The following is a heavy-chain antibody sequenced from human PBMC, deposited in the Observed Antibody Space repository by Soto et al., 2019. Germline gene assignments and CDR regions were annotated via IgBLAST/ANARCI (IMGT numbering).Heavy chain of an antibody. CDR1: GLIFSNYK. CDR3: ARDTDGLHY. J-gene: IGHJ4*02. V-gene: IGHV3-74*01. CDR2: INTDGSNT. Sequence: EVQLVESGGGLVQPGGSLRLSCAASGLIFSNYKMHWVRQAPGKGLVWVSRINTDGSNTDYADSVKGRFTVSRDNPKNTLYLQMNSLRAEDTAVYYCARDTDGLHYWGQGTLVTVSS.